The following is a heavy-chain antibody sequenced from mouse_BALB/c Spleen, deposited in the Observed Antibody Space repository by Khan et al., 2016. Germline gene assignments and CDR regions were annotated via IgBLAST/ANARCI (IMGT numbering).Heavy chain of an antibody. D-gene: IGHD1-1*01. V-gene: IGHV2-9*02. CDR1: GFSLTSYG. Sequence: QVQLKESGPGLVAPSQSLSITCTVSGFSLTSYGVHWVRQPPGKGLEWLGVIWAGGSTNYNSALMSRLSISKDNSKSQVFLKMNSRQTDDTAMYYCARDLWYYGGRSFDYWGQGTTLTVSS. CDR3: ARDLWYYGGRSFDY. CDR2: IWAGGST. J-gene: IGHJ2*01.